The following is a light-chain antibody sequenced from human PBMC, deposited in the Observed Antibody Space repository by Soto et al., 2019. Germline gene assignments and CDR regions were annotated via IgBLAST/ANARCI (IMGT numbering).Light chain of an antibody. CDR1: QSVLYSSNNENY. CDR2: WAS. V-gene: IGKV4-1*01. CDR3: QQYYSSPPT. Sequence: DIVMTQYPDSLAVSLGDTADLNCKSSQSVLYSSNNENYLSWYQQRPGQPPKLLFYWASTRESGVPDRFSGSGSGTHFTLTITSLQAEDVAVYYCQQYYSSPPTVGKGNKVDIK. J-gene: IGKJ1*01.